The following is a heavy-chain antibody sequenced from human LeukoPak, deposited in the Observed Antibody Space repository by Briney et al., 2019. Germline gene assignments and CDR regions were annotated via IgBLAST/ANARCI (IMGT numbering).Heavy chain of an antibody. J-gene: IGHJ4*02. CDR1: GFTFSDHS. Sequence: GGSLRLSCAASGFTFSDHSMSWVRQAPGKGLEWVASIKQDGSEKYYVDSVKGRFTISRDNAKSSLYLQMNSLRAEDTALYYCARHSPLWGYWGQGTLVTVSS. CDR3: ARHSPLWGY. CDR2: IKQDGSEK. V-gene: IGHV3-7*04. D-gene: IGHD7-27*01.